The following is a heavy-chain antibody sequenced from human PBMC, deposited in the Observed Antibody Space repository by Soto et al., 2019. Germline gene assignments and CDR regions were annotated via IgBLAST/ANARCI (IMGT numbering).Heavy chain of an antibody. CDR1: GFTLSSYA. Sequence: GGSLRLSCAACGFTLSSYAMHWVRQAPGKGLEGVAVISYDSSNKDYADSGKGRFTRSRDTSKNTLYLQINSLRAEDTAVYYCARDSDSSGYWSAAFDIWGQGTMVTVSS. CDR2: ISYDSSNK. J-gene: IGHJ3*02. CDR3: ARDSDSSGYWSAAFDI. D-gene: IGHD3-22*01. V-gene: IGHV3-30-3*01.